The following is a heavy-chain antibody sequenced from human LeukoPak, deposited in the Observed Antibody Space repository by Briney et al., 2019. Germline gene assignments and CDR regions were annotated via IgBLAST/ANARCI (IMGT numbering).Heavy chain of an antibody. CDR1: GGSISSYY. Sequence: SETLSLTCTVSGGSISSYYWSWIRQPPGKGLEWIGYIYYSGSTNYNPSLKSRVTISVDTSKNQFSLKLSSVTAADTTVYYCARQSWSGYPDVSWFDPWGQGALVTVSS. CDR2: IYYSGST. V-gene: IGHV4-59*08. J-gene: IGHJ5*02. CDR3: ARQSWSGYPDVSWFDP. D-gene: IGHD3-3*01.